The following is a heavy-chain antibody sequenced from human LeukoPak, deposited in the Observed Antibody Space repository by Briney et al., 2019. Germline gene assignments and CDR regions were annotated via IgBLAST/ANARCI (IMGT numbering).Heavy chain of an antibody. CDR1: GCTFSSYA. CDR3: ARERTAVSDY. Sequence: GGSLRLSCAASGCTFSSYAFNWVRQAPGKGLEWVSFISNSGTATHYADSVKGRFSISRDSARNSVYLQMNSLRVEDTAVYYCARERTAVSDYWGQGTLVTVSS. D-gene: IGHD5/OR15-5a*01. V-gene: IGHV3-48*03. CDR2: ISNSGTAT. J-gene: IGHJ4*02.